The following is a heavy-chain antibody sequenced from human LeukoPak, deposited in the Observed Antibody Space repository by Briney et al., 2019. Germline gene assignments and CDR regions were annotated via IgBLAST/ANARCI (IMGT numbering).Heavy chain of an antibody. Sequence: GGSLRLSCAASGFTYSDYAMEWVRQTPGKGLEWVSSVTPTTDNIYYTPSVEGRFTISRDNAKHSLYLQMNNLRADDTAVYYCARLAGPRPGTYYFDFWGQGVQVTVSS. D-gene: IGHD6-19*01. J-gene: IGHJ4*02. V-gene: IGHV3-21*01. CDR3: ARLAGPRPGTYYFDF. CDR2: VTPTTDNI. CDR1: GFTYSDYA.